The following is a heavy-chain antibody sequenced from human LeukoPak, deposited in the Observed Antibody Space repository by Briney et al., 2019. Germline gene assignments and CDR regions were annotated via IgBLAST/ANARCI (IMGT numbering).Heavy chain of an antibody. CDR3: AKDRTPHGGVLPPDY. Sequence: GGSLRLSCAASGFTFSSYAMHWVRQAPGKGLEYVSAISSNGGSTYYANSVKGRFTISRDNSKNTLYLQMGSLRAEDMAVYYCAKDRTPHGGVLPPDYWGQGTLVTVSS. CDR2: ISSNGGST. V-gene: IGHV3-64*01. J-gene: IGHJ4*02. CDR1: GFTFSSYA. D-gene: IGHD3-10*01.